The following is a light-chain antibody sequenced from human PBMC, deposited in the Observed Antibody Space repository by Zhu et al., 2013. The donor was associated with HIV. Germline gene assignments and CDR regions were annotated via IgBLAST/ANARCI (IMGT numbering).Light chain of an antibody. CDR1: SSNIGAGFD. Sequence: SVLTQPPSVSGAPGQRVTISCTGSSSNIGAGFDVHWYQQFPGTAPKLLIFQNNNRPSYIPDRFSGSKSDTSASLAITGLQAEDEADYYCQSYDRSLNGFVAFGGGTKLTVL. V-gene: IGLV1-40*01. CDR2: QNN. J-gene: IGLJ2*01. CDR3: QSYDRSLNGFVA.